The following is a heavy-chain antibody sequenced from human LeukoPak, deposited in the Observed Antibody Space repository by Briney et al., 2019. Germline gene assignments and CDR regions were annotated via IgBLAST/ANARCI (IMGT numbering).Heavy chain of an antibody. CDR1: GGSISSSSYY. D-gene: IGHD3-10*01. Sequence: NPSETLSLTCTVSGGSISSSSYYWGWIRQPPGKGLEWIGSIYYSGSTYYNPSLKSRVTISVDTSKNQFSLKLSSVTAADTAVYYCATDRRGPQRYYYYYMDVWGKGTTVTVSS. CDR3: ATDRRGPQRYYYYYMDV. J-gene: IGHJ6*03. CDR2: IYYSGST. V-gene: IGHV4-39*01.